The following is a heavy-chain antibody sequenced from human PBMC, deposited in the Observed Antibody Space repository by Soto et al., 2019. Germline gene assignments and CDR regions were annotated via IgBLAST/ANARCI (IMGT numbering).Heavy chain of an antibody. J-gene: IGHJ4*02. CDR3: ASGTTAAYNWNDIGY. CDR2: INPNSGGT. D-gene: IGHD1-20*01. Sequence: ASVKVSCKASGYTFTGYYMHWVRQAPGQGLEWMGWINPNSGGTNYAQKFQGRVTMTRDTSISTAYMELSRLRSDDTAVYYCASGTTAAYNWNDIGYWGQGNLVTVSS. V-gene: IGHV1-2*02. CDR1: GYTFTGYY.